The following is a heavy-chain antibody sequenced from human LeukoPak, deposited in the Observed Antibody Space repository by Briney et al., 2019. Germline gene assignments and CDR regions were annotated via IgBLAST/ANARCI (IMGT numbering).Heavy chain of an antibody. CDR1: GYTFTSYG. D-gene: IGHD6-19*01. CDR3: ARSEPRIAVAGRVYYGMDV. J-gene: IGHJ6*02. CDR2: IIPIFGTA. V-gene: IGHV1-69*13. Sequence: SVKVSCKASGYTFTSYGISWVRQAPGQGLEWMGGIIPIFGTANYAQKFQGRVTITADESTSTAYMELSSLRSEDTAVYYCARSEPRIAVAGRVYYGMDVWGQGTTVTVSS.